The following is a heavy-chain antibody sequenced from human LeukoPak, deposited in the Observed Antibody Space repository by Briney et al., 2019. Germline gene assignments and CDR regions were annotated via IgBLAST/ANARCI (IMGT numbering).Heavy chain of an antibody. V-gene: IGHV3-23*01. J-gene: IGHJ1*01. CDR2: VGPSGANT. CDR1: GFTYNIHG. D-gene: IGHD3-16*01. CDR3: AKDDAWGRFYH. Sequence: GGTLRLSCVASGFTYNIHGMNWVRQAPGKGLEWVSAVGPSGANTYYADSVKGRFTISRDNSKNTVYLQMNSLRADDTAIYYCAKDDAWGRFYHWGQGTLVTVSS.